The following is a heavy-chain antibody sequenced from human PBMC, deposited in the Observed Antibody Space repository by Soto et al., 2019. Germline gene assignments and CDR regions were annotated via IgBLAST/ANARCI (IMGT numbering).Heavy chain of an antibody. J-gene: IGHJ6*02. V-gene: IGHV1-8*01. CDR1: GDTFTNYD. CDR3: ASGRNGMDD. Sequence: QVQLVQSGAEVKKPGASVKVSCKASGDTFTNYDIKWVRQATGQGLEWMGWMNPNSGNTGYAQKFQGRVTMTRNTSISTDYMELSSLSSEDTAVSYCASGRNGMDDWGQGTTVTVSS. CDR2: MNPNSGNT.